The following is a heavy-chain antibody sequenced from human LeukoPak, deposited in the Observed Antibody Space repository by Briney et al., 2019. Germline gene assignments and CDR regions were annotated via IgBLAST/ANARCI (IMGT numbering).Heavy chain of an antibody. CDR2: IRTTAKGAQ. D-gene: IGHD2-15*01. CDR3: ARDLPQYCSGGSCNSGF. CDR1: GFSFTDYP. J-gene: IGHJ4*02. V-gene: IGHV3-48*01. Sequence: PGGSLRLSCATSGFSFTDYPMNWVRQAPGKGLEGISNIRTTAKGAQYAYYADSVKGRVTISRDDGKNTLYLQMNSLRAEDTAVYYCARDLPQYCSGGSCNSGFWGQGTLVTVSS.